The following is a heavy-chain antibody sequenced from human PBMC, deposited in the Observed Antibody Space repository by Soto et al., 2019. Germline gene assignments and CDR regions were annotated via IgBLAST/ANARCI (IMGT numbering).Heavy chain of an antibody. J-gene: IGHJ6*04. CDR1: GFTFRSYA. CDR2: INGNGAAT. Sequence: EVQLLESGGDLVQPGGSLRISCAASGFTFRSYAMSWVRQAPGKGLEWVSTINGNGAATYYADSVKGRFTMSRDNSKNALYLQMDSLRAEDTAVYYCARGDSYYEFCLGVWGKGTTVAVSS. CDR3: ARGDSYYEFCLGV. V-gene: IGHV3-23*01. D-gene: IGHD3-3*01.